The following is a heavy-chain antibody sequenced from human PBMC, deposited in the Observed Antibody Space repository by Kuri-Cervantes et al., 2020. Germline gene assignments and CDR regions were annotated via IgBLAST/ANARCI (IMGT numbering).Heavy chain of an antibody. CDR2: IWYDGSNK. D-gene: IGHD1-26*01. CDR3: ARDFYVGAGFDI. V-gene: IGHV3-33*01. J-gene: IGHJ3*02. CDR1: GFTFSSYG. Sequence: GGSLRLSCAASGFTFSSYGMHWVRQAPGKGLEWAAVIWYDGSNKYYADSVKGRFTISRDNSKNTLYLQMNSLRAEDTAVYYCARDFYVGAGFDIWGQGTLVTVSS.